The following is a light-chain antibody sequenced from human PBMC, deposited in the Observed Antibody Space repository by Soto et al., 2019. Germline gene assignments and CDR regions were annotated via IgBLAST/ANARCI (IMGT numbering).Light chain of an antibody. Sequence: DIQMTQSPSTLSASVGDRVTITCRASQSINIWLAWYQQKPGKAPKLLIYKASSLQIGVPSRFSGSGSGTEFTLTITSLQPDDFATYYCHQYNRFPRTFGQGTKVEIK. J-gene: IGKJ1*01. CDR2: KAS. V-gene: IGKV1-5*03. CDR3: HQYNRFPRT. CDR1: QSINIW.